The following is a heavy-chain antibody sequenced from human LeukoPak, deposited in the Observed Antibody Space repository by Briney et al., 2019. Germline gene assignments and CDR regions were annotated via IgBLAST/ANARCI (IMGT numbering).Heavy chain of an antibody. Sequence: PGGSLRLSCAASGFTFDDYGMSWVRQAPGKGLEWVSGIKWNGGSTGYADSVKGRFTISRDNAKNSLYLQMNSLRAEDTALYYCARDGVVVVPAAFDYWGQGTLVTVSS. J-gene: IGHJ4*02. CDR1: GFTFDDYG. D-gene: IGHD2-2*01. CDR2: IKWNGGST. CDR3: ARDGVVVVPAAFDY. V-gene: IGHV3-20*04.